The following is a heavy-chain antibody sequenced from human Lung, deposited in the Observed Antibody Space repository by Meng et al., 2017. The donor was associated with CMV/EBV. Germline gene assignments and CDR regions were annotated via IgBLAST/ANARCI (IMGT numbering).Heavy chain of an antibody. CDR1: GGSISSGDYY. V-gene: IGHV4-30-4*01. D-gene: IGHD2-15*01. Sequence: VHLQDSGPGLVKPSQTLALTCTVAGGSISSGDYYWSWIRQPPGKGLEWIGYIYYTGSTYYNPSLKSRVIISVDTSKNQFSLKLNSVTAADTAVYYCARVGGCSGGGCYHRLFDYWGQGTLVTVSS. J-gene: IGHJ4*02. CDR3: ARVGGCSGGGCYHRLFDY. CDR2: IYYTGST.